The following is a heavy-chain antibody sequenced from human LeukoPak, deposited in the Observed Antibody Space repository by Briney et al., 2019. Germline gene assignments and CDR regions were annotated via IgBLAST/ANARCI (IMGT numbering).Heavy chain of an antibody. J-gene: IGHJ4*02. CDR2: ISSGSTYI. CDR3: ARLGYCRGGSCSSFDY. V-gene: IGHV3-21*01. Sequence: GGSLRLSCAASGFTFSSYVMNWVRQAPGKGLEWVSSISSGSTYIYYADSVKGRFTISRDNAKNSLYLQMNSLRAEDTAVYYCARLGYCRGGSCSSFDYWGQGTLVTVSS. CDR1: GFTFSSYV. D-gene: IGHD2-15*01.